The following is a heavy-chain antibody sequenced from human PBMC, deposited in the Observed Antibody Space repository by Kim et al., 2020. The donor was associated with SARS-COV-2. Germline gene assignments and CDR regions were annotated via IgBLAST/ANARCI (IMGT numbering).Heavy chain of an antibody. CDR3: ARALGWLLEVSDSFVI. Sequence: SETLSLTCTVSGGSISRYYWSWIRQRAGKGLEWIGRVYTSGSTNYNPSLKSRVTMSVYTSKNQFSLKLSSVTAADTALYYCARALGWLLEVSDSFVILGQGTMVTVSS. CDR2: VYTSGST. D-gene: IGHD3-3*01. V-gene: IGHV4-4*07. CDR1: GGSISRYY. J-gene: IGHJ3*02.